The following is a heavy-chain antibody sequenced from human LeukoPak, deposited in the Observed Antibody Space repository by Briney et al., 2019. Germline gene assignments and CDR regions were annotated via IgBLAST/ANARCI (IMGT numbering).Heavy chain of an antibody. D-gene: IGHD3-10*01. CDR2: INPSGGST. V-gene: IGHV1-46*01. J-gene: IGHJ5*02. CDR1: GYTSTSYY. CDR3: ARDPFYYGPHNWFDP. Sequence: ASVKVSCKASGYTSTSYYMHWVRQAPGQGLEWMGIINPSGGSTSYAQKFQGRVTMTRDTSTSTVYMELSSLRSEDTAVYYCARDPFYYGPHNWFDPWGQGTLVTVSS.